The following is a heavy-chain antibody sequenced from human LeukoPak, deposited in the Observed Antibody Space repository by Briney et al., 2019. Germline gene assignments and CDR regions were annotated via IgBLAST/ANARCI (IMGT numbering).Heavy chain of an antibody. CDR2: ISYDGSNK. D-gene: IGHD3-10*01. CDR1: GFTFSSYG. CDR3: AKDRPYYGSGSSMFDY. J-gene: IGHJ4*02. V-gene: IGHV3-30*18. Sequence: QPGGSLRLSCAASGFTFSSYGMHWVRQAPGKGLEWVAVISYDGSNKYYADSVKGRFTISRDNSKNTLYLQMNSLRAEDTAVYYCAKDRPYYGSGSSMFDYWGQGTLVTVSS.